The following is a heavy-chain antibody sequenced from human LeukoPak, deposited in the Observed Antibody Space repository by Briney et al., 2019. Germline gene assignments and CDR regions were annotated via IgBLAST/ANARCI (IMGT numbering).Heavy chain of an antibody. Sequence: SETLSLTCTVSGGSISTYYWSWIRQPPGKGLEWIGYIYYTGITNYNPSLKSRVTMSVDKSKNQFSLKLSSVTAADTAVYYCARQWLTYTPFDYWGQGTLVTVSS. CDR2: IYYTGIT. CDR3: ARQWLTYTPFDY. J-gene: IGHJ4*02. V-gene: IGHV4-59*08. D-gene: IGHD6-19*01. CDR1: GGSISTYY.